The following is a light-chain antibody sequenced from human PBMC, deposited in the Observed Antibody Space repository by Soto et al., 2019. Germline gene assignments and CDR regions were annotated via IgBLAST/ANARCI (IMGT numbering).Light chain of an antibody. J-gene: IGLJ2*01. CDR3: QTWGTGMV. CDR1: SWHSSDA. V-gene: IGLV4-69*01. Sequence: QLVLTQSPSASASLGASVKLTCTLSSWHSSDAIAWHQQQPEKGPRYLMKLNSDGSHTKGDGIPDRFSGSSSGAERYLTISSLQSEDEADYYCQTWGTGMVFGGGTQLTVL. CDR2: LNSDGSH.